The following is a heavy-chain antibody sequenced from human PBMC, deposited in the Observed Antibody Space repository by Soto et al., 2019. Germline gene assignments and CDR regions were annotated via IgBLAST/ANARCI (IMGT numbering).Heavy chain of an antibody. CDR2: IYYRGST. CDR1: GGSISSGGYY. CDR3: ARVNTVCWGGYYFDY. Sequence: QVQLQESGPGLVKPSQTLSLTCTVSGGSISSGGYYWSWIRQHPGKGLGWIGYIYYRGSTYYNPSLRSRVTISVDTSKNQFSLRLSSVTAADTAMYYCARVNTVCWGGYYFDYWGQGTLVTVSS. V-gene: IGHV4-31*03. J-gene: IGHJ4*02. D-gene: IGHD2-8*01.